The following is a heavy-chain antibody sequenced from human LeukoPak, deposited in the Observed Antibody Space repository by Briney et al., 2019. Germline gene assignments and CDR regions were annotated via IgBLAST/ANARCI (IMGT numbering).Heavy chain of an antibody. CDR1: GGSFSGYY. Sequence: SETLSLTCAVYGGSFSGYYWSWIRQPPGKGLEWIGEINHSGSTNYNPSLKGRVTISVDTSKNQFSLKLSSVTAADTAVYYCARGRYQYYYDSSGYLYWFDYWGQGTLVTVSS. V-gene: IGHV4-34*01. CDR2: INHSGST. CDR3: ARGRYQYYYDSSGYLYWFDY. J-gene: IGHJ4*02. D-gene: IGHD3-22*01.